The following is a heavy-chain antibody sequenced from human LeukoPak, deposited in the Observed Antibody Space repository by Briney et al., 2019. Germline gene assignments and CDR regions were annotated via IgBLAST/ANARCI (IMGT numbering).Heavy chain of an antibody. J-gene: IGHJ4*02. D-gene: IGHD1-26*01. CDR1: GFTFSSYA. Sequence: GGSLRLSCAASGFTFSSYAMHWVRQAPGKGLEYVSGISSNGGSTNYANSVKGRFTISRDNSKNTLYLQVGSLRVEDMAVYYCARDLRGSNAYWGQGTLVTVSS. CDR3: ARDLRGSNAY. V-gene: IGHV3-64*01. CDR2: ISSNGGST.